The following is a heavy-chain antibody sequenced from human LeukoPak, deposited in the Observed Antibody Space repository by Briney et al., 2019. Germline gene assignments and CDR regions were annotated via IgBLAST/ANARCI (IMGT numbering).Heavy chain of an antibody. V-gene: IGHV1-2*02. CDR1: GYTFTGYY. CDR2: INPNSGGT. D-gene: IGHD6-13*01. Sequence: ASVKVSCKASGYTFTGYYMHWVRQAPGQGLEWMGWINPNSGGTDYAQNFQGRVTMTRDTSISTAYMDLRRLRSDDTAMYYCARVRGSAAAGSLGHWGQGTLVTVSS. CDR3: ARVRGSAAAGSLGH. J-gene: IGHJ4*02.